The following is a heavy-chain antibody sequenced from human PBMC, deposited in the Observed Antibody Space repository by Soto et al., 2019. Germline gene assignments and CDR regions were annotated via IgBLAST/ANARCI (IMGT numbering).Heavy chain of an antibody. Sequence: SETLSLTCSVSGGSFSSSSYYWGWIRQPPGRGLECIGSIYYTGSTYYNPSLKSRVTMSVDTPKNEFSLKLTSVTAADTAVYYCESVPREGDYGFDSWGQGNLVTV. D-gene: IGHD4-17*01. CDR3: ESVPREGDYGFDS. CDR1: GGSFSSSSYY. J-gene: IGHJ5*02. V-gene: IGHV4-39*01. CDR2: IYYTGST.